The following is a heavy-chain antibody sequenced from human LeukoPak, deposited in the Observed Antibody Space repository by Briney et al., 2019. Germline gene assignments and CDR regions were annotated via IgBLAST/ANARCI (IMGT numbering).Heavy chain of an antibody. Sequence: GGSLRLSCAASGFTFSSYGMHWVRQAPGKGLEWVAVISYDGSNKYYADSVKGRFTISRDNSKNTLYLQMNSLRAEDTAVYYCAKDTRYCSSTSCYTPWGQGTLVTVSS. CDR2: ISYDGSNK. CDR3: AKDTRYCSSTSCYTP. J-gene: IGHJ5*02. CDR1: GFTFSSYG. V-gene: IGHV3-30*18. D-gene: IGHD2-2*02.